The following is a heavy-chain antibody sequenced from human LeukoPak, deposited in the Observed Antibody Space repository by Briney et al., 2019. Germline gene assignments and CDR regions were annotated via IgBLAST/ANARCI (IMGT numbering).Heavy chain of an antibody. CDR1: GGSFSGYY. CDR3: ARLRRGRCSSTSCYYYYGMDV. V-gene: IGHV4-34*01. CDR2: INHSGST. J-gene: IGHJ6*02. Sequence: SETLSLTCAVYGGSFSGYYWSWIRQPPGKGLEWIGEINHSGSTNYNPSLKSRVTISVDTSKNQFSLKLSSVTAADAAVYYCARLRRGRCSSTSCYYYYGMDVWGQGTTVTVSS. D-gene: IGHD2-2*01.